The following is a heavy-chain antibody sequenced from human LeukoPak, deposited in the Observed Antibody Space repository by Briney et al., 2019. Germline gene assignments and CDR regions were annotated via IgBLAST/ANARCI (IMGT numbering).Heavy chain of an antibody. J-gene: IGHJ5*02. CDR2: IYSDNT. D-gene: IGHD6-19*01. CDR1: GFTVSSNS. V-gene: IGHV3-53*01. Sequence: PGGSLRLSCTVSGFTVSSNSMSWVRQAPGKGLEWVSFIYSDNTHYSDSVKGRFTISRDNSKNTLYLQMNSLRAEDTAVYYCAKIPTAVAGFINWFDPWGQGTLVTVSS. CDR3: AKIPTAVAGFINWFDP.